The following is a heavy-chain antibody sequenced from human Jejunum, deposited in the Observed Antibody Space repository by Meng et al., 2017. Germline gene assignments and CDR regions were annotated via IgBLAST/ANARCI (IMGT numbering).Heavy chain of an antibody. CDR2: IYNSGTS. V-gene: IGHV4-39*07. J-gene: IGHJ4*02. CDR1: GDSIISSSYF. Sequence: GSLRLSCTVSGDSIISSSYFWAWIRQPPGKELEWIGSIYNSGTSYYNPSLKSRATISVDTSKNQFSLKVNSVTAADTAVYYCARELLRRSGWHDYWGQGKLVNGAS. D-gene: IGHD6-19*01. CDR3: ARELLRRSGWHDY.